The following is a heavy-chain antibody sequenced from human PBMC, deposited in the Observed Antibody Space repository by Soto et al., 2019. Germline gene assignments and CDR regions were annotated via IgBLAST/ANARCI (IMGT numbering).Heavy chain of an antibody. CDR1: GFTFSSYA. V-gene: IGHV3-23*01. D-gene: IGHD5-12*01. Sequence: EVQLLESGGGLVQPGGSLRLSCAASGFTFSSYAMSWVRQAPGKGLEWVSAISGSDGSTYYADSVKGRFTVSRDNSKNTLYLQMNSLRAEDTAVYYCAKRWGYIVATINYFDYWGQGTLVTVSS. J-gene: IGHJ4*02. CDR2: ISGSDGST. CDR3: AKRWGYIVATINYFDY.